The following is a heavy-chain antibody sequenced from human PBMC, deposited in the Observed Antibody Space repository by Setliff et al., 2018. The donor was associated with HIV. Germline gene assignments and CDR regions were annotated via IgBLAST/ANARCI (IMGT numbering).Heavy chain of an antibody. V-gene: IGHV5-51*01. CDR3: ARRPYYDSWSGHQAFDI. CDR1: GYSFTTYW. Sequence: GESLKISCKGSGYSFTTYWIGWVRQMPGKGLEWMGIIYPYDSDTRYSPPFQGQVIISADMSISTAYVQWSGLKASDTAMYYCARRPYYDSWSGHQAFDIWGQGTMVTVXS. J-gene: IGHJ3*02. D-gene: IGHD3-3*01. CDR2: IYPYDSDT.